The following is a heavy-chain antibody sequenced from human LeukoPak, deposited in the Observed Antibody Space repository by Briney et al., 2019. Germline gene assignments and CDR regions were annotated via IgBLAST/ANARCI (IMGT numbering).Heavy chain of an antibody. Sequence: ASVRVSCKASGYTFAGYFIHWVRQAPGQGLEWMGRINPNSGDTEYAPKFQGWVTMTRDTSISTAYVEVRRLISDDTAVYYCARDLVSTSNWEFDFWVQGTLVIVSS. CDR3: ARDLVSTSNWEFDF. V-gene: IGHV1-2*04. CDR1: GYTFAGYF. CDR2: INPNSGDT. D-gene: IGHD1-26*01. J-gene: IGHJ4*02.